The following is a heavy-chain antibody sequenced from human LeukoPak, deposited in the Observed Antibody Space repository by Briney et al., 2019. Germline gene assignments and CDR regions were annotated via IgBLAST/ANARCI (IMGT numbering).Heavy chain of an antibody. D-gene: IGHD5-18*01. Sequence: GASVKVSCKASGYTFTGYYMHWVRQAPGQGLEWMGWINPNSGGANYAQKFQGRVTMTRDTSISTAYMELSRLRSDDTAVYYCARESGSGYSYGYGYWGQGTLVTVSS. J-gene: IGHJ4*02. V-gene: IGHV1-2*02. CDR3: ARESGSGYSYGYGY. CDR1: GYTFTGYY. CDR2: INPNSGGA.